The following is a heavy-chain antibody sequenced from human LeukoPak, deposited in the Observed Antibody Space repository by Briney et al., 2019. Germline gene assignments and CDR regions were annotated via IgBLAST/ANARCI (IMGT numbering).Heavy chain of an antibody. CDR3: AREITMVRGVIITYYFDY. CDR1: GFTFSSYE. Sequence: PGGSLRLSCAASGFTFSSYEMNWVRQAPGKGLEWVSYISSSGSTIYYADSVKGRFTISGDNAKNSLYLQMNSLRAEDTAVYYCAREITMVRGVIITYYFDYWGQGTLVTVSS. D-gene: IGHD3-10*01. CDR2: ISSSGSTI. V-gene: IGHV3-48*03. J-gene: IGHJ4*02.